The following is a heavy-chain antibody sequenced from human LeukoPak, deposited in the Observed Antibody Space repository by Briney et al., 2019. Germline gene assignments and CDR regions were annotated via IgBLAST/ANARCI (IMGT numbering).Heavy chain of an antibody. Sequence: GRSLRLYCAASGFTFSSYSMNWIRQAQGKWLDWVSSISSSSSYIYYADSVRGRFTISRDNAKNSLYLQMNSLRAEDTAVYYCARDPRERDPNPDYWGQGALVTVSS. CDR3: ARDPRERDPNPDY. J-gene: IGHJ4*02. D-gene: IGHD2-21*02. CDR2: ISSSSSYI. V-gene: IGHV3-21*01. CDR1: GFTFSSYS.